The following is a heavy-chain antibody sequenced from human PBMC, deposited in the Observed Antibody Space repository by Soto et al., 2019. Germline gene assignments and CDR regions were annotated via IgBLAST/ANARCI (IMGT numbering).Heavy chain of an antibody. CDR3: TKDGRFDSDGSLYYYYYGMDV. J-gene: IGHJ6*02. CDR2: ISNDGSNK. CDR1: GFTFNNYG. D-gene: IGHD2-15*01. Sequence: GGSLRLSCAASGFTFNNYGMNWVRQAPGKGLEWVAIISNDGSNKYYIESVRGRFTISRDNSKKMLFLQMNSLRVEDAAVYFCTKDGRFDSDGSLYYYYYGMDVWGQGTTVTVSS. V-gene: IGHV3-30*18.